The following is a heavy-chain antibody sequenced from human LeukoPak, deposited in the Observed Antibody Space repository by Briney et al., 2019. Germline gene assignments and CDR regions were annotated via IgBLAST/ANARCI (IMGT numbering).Heavy chain of an antibody. V-gene: IGHV3-21*01. CDR2: ISSSSSYI. CDR3: ARDWGYYYYYGMDV. Sequence: GVSLRLSCAASGFTFSSYSMNWVRQAPGKGLEWVSSISSSSSYIYYADSVKGRFTICRDNAKNSLYLQMNSLRAEDTAVYYCARDWGYYYYYGMDVWGQGTTVTVSS. CDR1: GFTFSSYS. D-gene: IGHD3-16*01. J-gene: IGHJ6*02.